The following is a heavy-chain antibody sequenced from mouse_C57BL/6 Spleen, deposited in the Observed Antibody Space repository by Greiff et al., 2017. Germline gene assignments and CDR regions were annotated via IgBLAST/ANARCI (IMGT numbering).Heavy chain of an antibody. J-gene: IGHJ3*01. CDR3: TRWPWFAY. CDR1: GYTFTDYE. Sequence: QVQLKQSGAELVRPGASVTLSCKASGYTFTDYEMHWVKQTPVHGLEWIGAIDPETGGTAYNQKFKGKAILTADKSSSTAYMELRSLTSEDSAVYYCTRWPWFAYWGQGTLVTVSA. CDR2: IDPETGGT. V-gene: IGHV1-15*01.